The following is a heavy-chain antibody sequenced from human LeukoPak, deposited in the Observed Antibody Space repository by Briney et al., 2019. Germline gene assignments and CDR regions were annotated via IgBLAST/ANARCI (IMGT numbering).Heavy chain of an antibody. V-gene: IGHV3-30-3*01. D-gene: IGHD4-11*01. CDR3: AKDLNSNFDY. CDR1: GFTFSSYA. Sequence: PGGSLRLSCAASGFTFSSYAMRWVRQAPGKGLEWVAVISYDGSNKYYADSVKGRFTISRDNSKNTLYLQMNSLRAEDTAVYYCAKDLNSNFDYWGQGTLVTVSS. J-gene: IGHJ4*02. CDR2: ISYDGSNK.